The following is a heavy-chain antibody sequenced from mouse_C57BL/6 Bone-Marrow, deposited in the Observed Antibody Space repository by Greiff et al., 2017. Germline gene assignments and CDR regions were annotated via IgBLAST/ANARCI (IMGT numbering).Heavy chain of an antibody. J-gene: IGHJ2*01. CDR2: IDPENGDT. CDR1: GFNIKDDY. Sequence: EVQLQQSGAELVRPGASVKFSCTASGFNIKDDYMHWVKQRPEQGLEWIGWIDPENGDTEYASKFQGKATITADTSSNTAYLQLSSLTSEDTAVYFCTTSYYGRRLNYWGQGTTLTVSS. D-gene: IGHD1-1*01. V-gene: IGHV14-4*01. CDR3: TTSYYGRRLNY.